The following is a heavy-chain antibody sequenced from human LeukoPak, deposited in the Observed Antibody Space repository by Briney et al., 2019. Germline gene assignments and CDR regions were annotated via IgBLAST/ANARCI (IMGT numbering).Heavy chain of an antibody. CDR2: IYYSGST. D-gene: IGHD2-15*01. J-gene: IGHJ3*02. CDR1: DGSISSGGYY. V-gene: IGHV4-31*03. CDR3: ARAGYCSGGSCYSAAFDI. Sequence: SETLSLTCTVSDGSISSGGYYWSWIRQHPGKGLEWIGYIYYSGSTYYNPSLKSRVTISVDTSKNQFSLKLSSVTAADTAVYYCARAGYCSGGSCYSAAFDIWGQGTMVTVSS.